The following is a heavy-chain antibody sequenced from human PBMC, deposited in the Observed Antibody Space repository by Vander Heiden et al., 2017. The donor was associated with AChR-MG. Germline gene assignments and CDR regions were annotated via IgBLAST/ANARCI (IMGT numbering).Heavy chain of an antibody. D-gene: IGHD2-2*01. CDR1: GGTFSSYA. CDR2: IIPIFGTA. Sequence: QVQLVQSGAEVKKPGSSVKVSCKASGGTFSSYAISWVRQAPGQGLEWMGGIIPIFGTANYAQKFQGRVTITADKSTSTAYMELSSLRSEDTAVYYCARSIGCSSTSCYRNWFDPWGQGTLVTVSS. J-gene: IGHJ5*02. CDR3: ARSIGCSSTSCYRNWFDP. V-gene: IGHV1-69*06.